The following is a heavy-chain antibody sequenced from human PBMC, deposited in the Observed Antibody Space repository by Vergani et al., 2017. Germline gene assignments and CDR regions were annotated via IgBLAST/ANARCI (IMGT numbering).Heavy chain of an antibody. V-gene: IGHV4-39*01. CDR3: ARHVIVVGSSWYFDL. D-gene: IGHD2-21*01. Sequence: QLHMQESGPGLVRPSQTLSLTCTVSGDSISSRNYYWGWIRQPPGKALEWIGTIYYTGTTYYNPSVQRRLTISVDTSKNQVSLKLNSVTAAYTALYFCARHVIVVGSSWYFDLWGRGTLVTVSS. J-gene: IGHJ2*01. CDR2: IYYTGTT. CDR1: GDSISSRNYY.